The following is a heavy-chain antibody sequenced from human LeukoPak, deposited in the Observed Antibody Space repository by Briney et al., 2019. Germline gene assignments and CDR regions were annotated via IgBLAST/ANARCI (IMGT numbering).Heavy chain of an antibody. D-gene: IGHD1-26*01. CDR2: IIPILNTP. V-gene: IGHV1-69*01. CDR3: ARGGPLVGPTTRVYDY. CDR1: GGTFSSYV. Sequence: GASVKVSCKASGGTFSSYVISWVRQAPGQGLEWMGGIIPILNTPNYAQKFQGRVTITADESTSTAYMELSGLRSDDTAVYFCARGGPLVGPTTRVYDYWGQGTLVTVSS. J-gene: IGHJ4*02.